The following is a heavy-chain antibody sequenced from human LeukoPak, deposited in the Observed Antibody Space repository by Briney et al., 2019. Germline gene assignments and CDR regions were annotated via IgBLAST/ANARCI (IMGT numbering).Heavy chain of an antibody. J-gene: IGHJ5*02. Sequence: PSETLFLTCTVSGGSISSYYWSWIRQPPGKGLEWIGYIYYSGSTNYNPSLKSRVTISVDTSKNQFSLKLSSVTAADTAVYYCARGGTYYDFWSGYGTNWFDPWGQGTLVTVSS. CDR1: GGSISSYY. CDR3: ARGGTYYDFWSGYGTNWFDP. CDR2: IYYSGST. D-gene: IGHD3-3*01. V-gene: IGHV4-59*01.